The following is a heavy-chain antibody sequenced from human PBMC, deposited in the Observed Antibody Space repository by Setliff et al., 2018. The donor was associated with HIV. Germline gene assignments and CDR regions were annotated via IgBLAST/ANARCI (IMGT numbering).Heavy chain of an antibody. CDR3: ARDYYDDSYYRPGIYYYYYMDV. CDR1: GGSTSSSGNY. CDR2: IHYSGTT. D-gene: IGHD3-10*01. Sequence: SETLSLTCTVSGGSTSSSGNYWGWMRRPPGKGLEWIGNIHYSGTTHYNPSLRSRVTISVDTSSNQFSLKLSSVTAADTAVYYCARDYYDDSYYRPGIYYYYYMDVWGKGTTVTVSS. J-gene: IGHJ6*03. V-gene: IGHV4-39*07.